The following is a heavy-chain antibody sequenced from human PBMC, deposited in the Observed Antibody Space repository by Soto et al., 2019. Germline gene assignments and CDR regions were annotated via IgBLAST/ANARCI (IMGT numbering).Heavy chain of an antibody. CDR1: GFSLTTSGVG. D-gene: IGHD3-22*01. J-gene: IGHJ4*02. V-gene: IGHV2-5*02. CDR2: IYWDDDK. CDR3: AHILTSYYDSSAFYAPFDY. Sequence: QITLKESGPTLVKPTQTLTLTCTISGFSLTTSGVGVDWIRQPPGKALEWLGIIYWDDDKRYSPSLKSRLTITKDSSKKNVVLTMTNMDPADTATYYCAHILTSYYDSSAFYAPFDYWGQGALVTVSS.